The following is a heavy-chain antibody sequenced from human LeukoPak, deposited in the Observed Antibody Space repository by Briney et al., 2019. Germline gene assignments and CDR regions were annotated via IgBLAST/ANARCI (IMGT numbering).Heavy chain of an antibody. V-gene: IGHV1-69*04. CDR1: GGTFSSYA. CDR3: AAPRYYYDSSGYPSHFGY. CDR2: IIPILGIA. J-gene: IGHJ4*02. Sequence: WASVKVSCKASGGTFSSYAISWVRQAPGQGLEWMGRIIPILGIANYAQKFQGRVTITADKSTSTAYMELSSLRSEDTAVYYCAAPRYYYDSSGYPSHFGYWGQGTLVTVSS. D-gene: IGHD3-22*01.